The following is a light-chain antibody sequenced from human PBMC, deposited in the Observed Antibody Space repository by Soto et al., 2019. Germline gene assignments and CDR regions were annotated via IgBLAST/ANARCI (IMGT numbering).Light chain of an antibody. Sequence: EIVFTQSPGTLSLSPGERASLSCRASQSVSSNYLAWYQQKSGQAPSLLIYDASRRATGIPERFSGSGSGTDFTLIISRMEPEDFAVYYCQQYGSSPRTFGQGTKVDIK. CDR1: QSVSSNY. CDR2: DAS. J-gene: IGKJ1*01. CDR3: QQYGSSPRT. V-gene: IGKV3-20*01.